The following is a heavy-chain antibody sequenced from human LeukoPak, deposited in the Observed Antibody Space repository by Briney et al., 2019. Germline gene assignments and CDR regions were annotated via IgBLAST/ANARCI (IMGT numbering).Heavy chain of an antibody. CDR3: ARYYDFWSSYSSYYCMDV. J-gene: IGHJ6*03. V-gene: IGHV3-23*01. D-gene: IGHD3-3*01. CDR2: ISGSGGST. Sequence: PGGSLRLSCAASGFTFSSYGMSWVRQAPGKGLEWVSAISGSGGSTYYADSVKGRFTISRDNSKNTLYLQMNSLRAEDTAVYYCARYYDFWSSYSSYYCMDVWGKGTTVTVSS. CDR1: GFTFSSYG.